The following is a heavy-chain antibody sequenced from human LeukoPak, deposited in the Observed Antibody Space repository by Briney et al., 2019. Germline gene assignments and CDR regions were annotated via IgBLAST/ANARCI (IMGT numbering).Heavy chain of an antibody. V-gene: IGHV3-48*01. CDR2: ISSFSGTI. CDR1: GFTFRTYN. D-gene: IGHD6-6*01. Sequence: GGSLRLSCAASGFTFRTYNMNWVRQAPGKGLEWLSYISSFSGTIYCADSVKGRFTISRDNAKNSLYLQMSSLRAEDTAVYYCARAGTRGIAAQNYWGKGTRVTVPS. CDR3: ARAGTRGIAAQNY. J-gene: IGHJ4*02.